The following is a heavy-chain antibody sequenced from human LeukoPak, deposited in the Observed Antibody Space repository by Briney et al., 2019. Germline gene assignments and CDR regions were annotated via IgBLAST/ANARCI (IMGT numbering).Heavy chain of an antibody. D-gene: IGHD4-11*01. V-gene: IGHV3-23*01. CDR3: AKIGASTVTFELDY. CDR1: GFTLSSYE. J-gene: IGHJ4*02. CDR2: IDYSGGST. Sequence: GGSLRLSCTASGFTLSSYEMSWIRQAPGKGLEWVSSIDYSGGSTHYADSVMGRFTISRDNSKNTLYLQLNSLSADDTAVYYCAKIGASTVTFELDYWGQGTLVTVSS.